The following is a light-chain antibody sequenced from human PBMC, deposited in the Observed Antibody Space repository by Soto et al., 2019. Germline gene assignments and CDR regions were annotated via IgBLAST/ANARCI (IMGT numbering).Light chain of an antibody. CDR2: KAS. V-gene: IGKV1-5*03. CDR1: QSISSW. CDR3: QQYNSDWT. Sequence: DIQMTQSPSTLSASVGDRVTITCRASQSISSWLAWYQQKPGKAPKLLIYKASSLESGVPSRFSSSGSGTEFTLTISSLKPDDFATYYCQQYNSDWTFGQGTKVEIK. J-gene: IGKJ1*01.